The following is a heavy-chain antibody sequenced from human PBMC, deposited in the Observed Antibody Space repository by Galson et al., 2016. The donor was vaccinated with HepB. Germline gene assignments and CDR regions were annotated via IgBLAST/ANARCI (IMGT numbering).Heavy chain of an antibody. D-gene: IGHD1-26*01. V-gene: IGHV1-46*01. Sequence: SVKVSCKASAHTFTTYYFHWMRQAPGQGLEWMGRIMARGGETIYPQSLQGRVTMTRDTSTGTVYMELSSLRSEDSALYYCARDSGHLSFDYWGQGSLAIVSS. CDR1: AHTFTTYY. CDR3: ARDSGHLSFDY. J-gene: IGHJ4*02. CDR2: IMARGGET.